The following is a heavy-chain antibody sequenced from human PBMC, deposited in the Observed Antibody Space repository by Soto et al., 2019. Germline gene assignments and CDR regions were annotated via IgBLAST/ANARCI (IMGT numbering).Heavy chain of an antibody. V-gene: IGHV4-39*01. Sequence: PSETLSLTCTVSGGSISSSSYYWGWIRQPPGKGLEWIESIYYSGSTYYNPSLKSRVTISVDTSKNQFSLKLSSVTAADTAVYYCARLIAVAGTVTFDYWGQGTLVTVSS. D-gene: IGHD6-19*01. J-gene: IGHJ4*02. CDR3: ARLIAVAGTVTFDY. CDR1: GGSISSSSYY. CDR2: IYYSGST.